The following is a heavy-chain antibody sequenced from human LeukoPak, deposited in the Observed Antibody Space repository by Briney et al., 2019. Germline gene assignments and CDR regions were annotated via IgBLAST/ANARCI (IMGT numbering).Heavy chain of an antibody. CDR3: AKGGAMGGRYGFDI. Sequence: ASVKVSFKASVCTFSSYAINWVRQAPGQGLEWMGGINPNFGRANYTQKFQGRGTITADKSTSTAFMVLSSLRSEDTAVYYCAKGGAMGGRYGFDIWGQGTMVTVSS. V-gene: IGHV1-69*06. J-gene: IGHJ3*02. CDR2: INPNFGRA. D-gene: IGHD1-26*01. CDR1: VCTFSSYA.